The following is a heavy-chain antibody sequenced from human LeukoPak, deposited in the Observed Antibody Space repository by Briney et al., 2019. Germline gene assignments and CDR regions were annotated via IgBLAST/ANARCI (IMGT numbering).Heavy chain of an antibody. CDR3: TRDFGLTGKVDY. V-gene: IGHV3-64*01. CDR2: ISSNGGST. CDR1: GFTFSRYA. J-gene: IGHJ4*02. Sequence: GGSLRLSCAACGFTFSRYAMHWVRQAPGKGLESVSAISSNGGSTYYANSVKGRFTISRDNSKNTLYLQMGSLRAEDLAVYYCTRDFGLTGKVDYWGQGTLVTVSS. D-gene: IGHD1-20*01.